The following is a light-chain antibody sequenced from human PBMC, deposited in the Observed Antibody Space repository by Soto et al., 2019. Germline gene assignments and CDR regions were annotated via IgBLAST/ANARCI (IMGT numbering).Light chain of an antibody. CDR2: NTN. CDR1: SGSVSSNNY. J-gene: IGLJ3*02. CDR3: VLYVATGIGV. V-gene: IGLV8-61*01. Sequence: QTVVTQEPSFSVFPGGTVTLTCGMSSGSVSSNNYPNWYQQTPGQAPRTLIYNTNTRSSGVPDRFSGSIFGSKAALTITGAQANDESDYYCVLYVATGIGVFGGGTKLTVL.